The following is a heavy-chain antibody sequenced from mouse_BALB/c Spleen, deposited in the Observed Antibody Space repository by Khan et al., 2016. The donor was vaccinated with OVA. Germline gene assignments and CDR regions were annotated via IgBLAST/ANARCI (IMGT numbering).Heavy chain of an antibody. Sequence: IQLVQSGAELVKPGASVKLSCTASGFNIKDTYIHWVKQRPEQGLEWIGRIDPLIGNTQYDPKFLGKATLTADTSSNPAYLQLNSLTSEDTAVYYWASPNWFVYWGQGTLVTVSA. V-gene: IGHV14-3*02. CDR2: IDPLIGNT. J-gene: IGHJ3*01. CDR1: GFNIKDTY. CDR3: ASPNWFVY.